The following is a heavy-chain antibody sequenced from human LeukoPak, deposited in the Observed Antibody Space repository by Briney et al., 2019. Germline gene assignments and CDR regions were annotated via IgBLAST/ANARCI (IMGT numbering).Heavy chain of an antibody. CDR2: ISAYNGNT. Sequence: GASVKVSCKASGYIFTNYGISWVRQAPGQGLEWMGWISAYNGNTNYAQKLQGRVTMTTDTSTSTAYMELRSLRSDDTAVYYCASRVSDYGSGSFEYDAFDIWGQGTMVTVSS. D-gene: IGHD3-10*01. CDR1: GYIFTNYG. CDR3: ASRVSDYGSGSFEYDAFDI. V-gene: IGHV1-18*01. J-gene: IGHJ3*02.